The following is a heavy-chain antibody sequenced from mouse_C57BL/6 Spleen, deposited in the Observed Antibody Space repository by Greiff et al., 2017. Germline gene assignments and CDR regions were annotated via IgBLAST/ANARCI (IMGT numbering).Heavy chain of an antibody. J-gene: IGHJ2*01. Sequence: VMLVESGPGLVAPSQSLSITCTVSGFSLTSSAISWVRQPPGKGLEWLGVLWTGGGTNYNSALKSRLSISKDNSKSQVFLKMNSLQTDDTARYYCARTSYDYFDYWGQGTTLTVSS. CDR3: ARTSYDYFDY. D-gene: IGHD2-3*01. V-gene: IGHV2-9-1*01. CDR2: LWTGGGT. CDR1: GFSLTSSA.